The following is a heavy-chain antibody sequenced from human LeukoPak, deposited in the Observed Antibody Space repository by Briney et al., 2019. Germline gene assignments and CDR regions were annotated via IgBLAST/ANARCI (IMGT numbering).Heavy chain of an antibody. J-gene: IGHJ4*02. CDR3: ASLPVVVVAATGNFDY. CDR1: GFSLSSYA. Sequence: PGGSLRLFCAASGFSLSSYAMIWVPQAPRKGLECVSAISGSGGSTYYADAVKGRLTISRDNVKNTLYVKMSSRRAEDTAVYYCASLPVVVVAATGNFDYWGQGTLVTVSS. D-gene: IGHD2-15*01. CDR2: ISGSGGST. V-gene: IGHV3-23*01.